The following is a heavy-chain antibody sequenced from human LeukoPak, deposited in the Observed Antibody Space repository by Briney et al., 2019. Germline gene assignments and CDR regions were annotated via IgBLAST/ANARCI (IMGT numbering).Heavy chain of an antibody. D-gene: IGHD5-24*01. CDR1: GGFFSGYY. CDR3: ARGLSRDGYNPFDY. J-gene: IGHJ4*02. CDR2: INYSGCT. Sequence: SETLSLTCAVCGGFFSGYYWSWIRQPPGKGLEWIGEINYSGCTNYNPSLKSRVTISVDTSKNQFSLKLSSVTAADTAVYYCARGLSRDGYNPFDYWGQGTLVTVSS. V-gene: IGHV4-34*01.